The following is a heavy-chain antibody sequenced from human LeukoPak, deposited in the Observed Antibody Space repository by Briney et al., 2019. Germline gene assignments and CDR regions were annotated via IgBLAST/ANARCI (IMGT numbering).Heavy chain of an antibody. J-gene: IGHJ4*02. CDR3: TRGRNSAFDY. D-gene: IGHD1-14*01. Sequence: KSSQTLSLTCAISGDSVSSNGVAWNWIRQSPSRGLEWLGRTYYGSKWNNDYALSVKSRITINPDTSKNQFSLQLNSVTPEDTAVYYCTRGRNSAFDYWGQGTLVTVSS. V-gene: IGHV6-1*01. CDR1: GDSVSSNGVA. CDR2: TYYGSKWNN.